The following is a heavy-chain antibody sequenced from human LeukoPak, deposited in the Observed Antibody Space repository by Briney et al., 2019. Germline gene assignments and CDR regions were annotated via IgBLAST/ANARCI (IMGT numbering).Heavy chain of an antibody. Sequence: SETLSLTCTVSGGSISSGGYYWSWIRQHPGKGLEWIGYIYYSGSTYYNPPLKSRVTISVDTSKNQFSLKLSSVTAADTAVYYCARAIVLMVYGLNWFDPWGQGTLVTVSS. CDR2: IYYSGST. D-gene: IGHD2-8*01. CDR1: GGSISSGGYY. J-gene: IGHJ5*02. V-gene: IGHV4-31*03. CDR3: ARAIVLMVYGLNWFDP.